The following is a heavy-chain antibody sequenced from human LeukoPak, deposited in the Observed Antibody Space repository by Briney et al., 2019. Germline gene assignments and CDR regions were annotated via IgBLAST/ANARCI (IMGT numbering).Heavy chain of an antibody. Sequence: GRSLRLSCAASGFTLSSYAMHWVRQAPGRGLEWVAVISYDGSNKYYADSVKGRFTISRDNSKNTLYLQMNSLRAEDTAVYYCARARGYSGYASLDYWGQGTLVTVSS. CDR1: GFTLSSYA. J-gene: IGHJ4*02. V-gene: IGHV3-30-3*01. CDR2: ISYDGSNK. D-gene: IGHD5-12*01. CDR3: ARARGYSGYASLDY.